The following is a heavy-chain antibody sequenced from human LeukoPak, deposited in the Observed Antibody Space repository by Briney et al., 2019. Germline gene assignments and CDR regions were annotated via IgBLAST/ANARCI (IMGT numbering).Heavy chain of an antibody. V-gene: IGHV4-59*01. CDR2: SYYSGST. CDR3: ARGIGITIFGVVIPEILFDY. Sequence: PSETLSLTCTVSGGSISSYYWSWIRQPPRPGLELIGYSYYSGSTNYYPSPTIRGTISVDTSKNQFSLKLSSVTAADTAVYYCARGIGITIFGVVIPEILFDYWGQGTLVTVSS. J-gene: IGHJ4*02. CDR1: GGSISSYY. D-gene: IGHD3-3*01.